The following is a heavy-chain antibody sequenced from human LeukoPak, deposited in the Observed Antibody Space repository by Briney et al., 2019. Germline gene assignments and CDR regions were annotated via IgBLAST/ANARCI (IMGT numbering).Heavy chain of an antibody. V-gene: IGHV1-18*01. CDR2: ISAYNGNT. CDR3: ARDIPHYDYVWGSYRPLFDY. Sequence: GASVKVSCKASGYTFTSYGISWVRQAPGQGLEWMGWISAYNGNTNYAQKLQGRVTMTTDTSTSTAYMELRSLRSDDTAVYYCARDIPHYDYVWGSYRPLFDYWGQGTLVTVSS. D-gene: IGHD3-16*02. CDR1: GYTFTSYG. J-gene: IGHJ4*02.